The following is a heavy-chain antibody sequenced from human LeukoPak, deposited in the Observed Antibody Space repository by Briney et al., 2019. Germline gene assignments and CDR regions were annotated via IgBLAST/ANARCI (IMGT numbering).Heavy chain of an antibody. CDR3: ARTFHYYGSGSYYNLVY. CDR1: GYTFTSYD. J-gene: IGHJ4*02. V-gene: IGHV1-8*01. CDR2: MNPNSGNT. Sequence: ASVKVSCKASGYTFTSYDINWVRQATGQGLEWMGWMNPNSGNTGYAQKFQGRVTMTRNTSISTAYVELSSLRSEDTAVYYCARTFHYYGSGSYYNLVYWGQGTLVTVSS. D-gene: IGHD3-10*01.